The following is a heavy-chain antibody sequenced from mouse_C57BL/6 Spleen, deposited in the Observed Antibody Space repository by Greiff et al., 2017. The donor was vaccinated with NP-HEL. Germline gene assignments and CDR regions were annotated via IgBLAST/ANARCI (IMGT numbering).Heavy chain of an antibody. CDR3: ARADS. J-gene: IGHJ2*01. Sequence: QVQLQQPGAELVRPGTSVKLSCKASGYTFTSYWMHWVKQRPGQGLEWIGVIDPSDSYTKYNQKFKGKATLTVDTSSSTAYMQLSSLTSEDSAVYYCARADSWGQGTTLTVSS. V-gene: IGHV1-59*01. CDR2: IDPSDSYT. CDR1: GYTFTSYW.